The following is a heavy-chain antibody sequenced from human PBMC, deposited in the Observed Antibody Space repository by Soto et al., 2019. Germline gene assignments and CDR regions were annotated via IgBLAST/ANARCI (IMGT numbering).Heavy chain of an antibody. CDR2: FDPEDGET. CDR1: GYTLTELS. D-gene: IGHD3-3*01. V-gene: IGHV1-24*01. CDR3: ATLSNDFWSGPNNWFDP. Sequence: ASVKVSCKVSGYTLTELSMHWLRQAPGKGLEWMGGFDPEDGETIYAQKFQGRVTMTEDTSTDTAYMELSSLRSEGTAVYYCATLSNDFWSGPNNWFDPWGQGTLVTVSS. J-gene: IGHJ5*02.